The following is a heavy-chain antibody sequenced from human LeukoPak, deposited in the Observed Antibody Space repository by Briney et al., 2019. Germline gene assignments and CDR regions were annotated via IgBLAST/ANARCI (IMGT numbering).Heavy chain of an antibody. V-gene: IGHV3-53*05. Sequence: GGSLRLSCAASGFTVSSNYMSWVRQAPGKGLEWVSVIYSGGSTYYADSVKGRFTISRDNSKNTLYLQMNSLRAEDTAVYYCARGGTTVTSQSRAFDIWGQGAMVTVSS. CDR3: ARGGTTVTSQSRAFDI. CDR1: GFTVSSNY. D-gene: IGHD4-17*01. CDR2: IYSGGST. J-gene: IGHJ3*02.